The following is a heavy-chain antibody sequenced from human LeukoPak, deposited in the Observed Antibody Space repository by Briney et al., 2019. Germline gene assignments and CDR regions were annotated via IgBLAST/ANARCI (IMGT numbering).Heavy chain of an antibody. V-gene: IGHV4-34*01. D-gene: IGHD3-10*01. CDR2: INHSGST. CDR3: ARRPDPDYYGSDNFFGWGYFDH. J-gene: IGHJ4*02. CDR1: GGSFSGYY. Sequence: PSETLSLTCAVYGGSFSGYYWSWIRQPPGKGLEWIGEINHSGSTNYNPSLKSRVTISVDTSKNQFSLKLTSVTAADTAVYYCARRPDPDYYGSDNFFGWGYFDHWGQGTLVTVSS.